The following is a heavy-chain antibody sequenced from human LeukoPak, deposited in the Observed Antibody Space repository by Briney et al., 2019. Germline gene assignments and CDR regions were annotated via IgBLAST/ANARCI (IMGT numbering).Heavy chain of an antibody. D-gene: IGHD1-7*01. J-gene: IGHJ3*02. V-gene: IGHV3-9*01. CDR2: ISWNSGSI. CDR3: VKGVWNYETDAFDI. Sequence: GGSLRLSCAASGFTFDDYAMHWVRQAPGKGLEWVSGISWNSGSIGYADSVKGRFTISRDNAKNSLYLQMNSLRAEDTALYYCVKGVWNYETDAFDIWGQGTMVTVSS. CDR1: GFTFDDYA.